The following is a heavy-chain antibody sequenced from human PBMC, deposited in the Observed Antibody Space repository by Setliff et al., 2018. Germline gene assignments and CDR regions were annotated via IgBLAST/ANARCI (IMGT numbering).Heavy chain of an antibody. V-gene: IGHV4-39*07. CDR3: ARRETYYNFWSGYYAY. CDR1: GGSISSSSYY. Sequence: ETLSLTCTVSGGSISSSSYYWGWIRQPPGKGLEWIGSIYYSGSTYYNPSLKSRVTISVDTSKNQFSLKLSSVTAADTAVYHCARRETYYNFWSGYYAYWGQGTLVTVSS. D-gene: IGHD3-3*01. J-gene: IGHJ4*02. CDR2: IYYSGST.